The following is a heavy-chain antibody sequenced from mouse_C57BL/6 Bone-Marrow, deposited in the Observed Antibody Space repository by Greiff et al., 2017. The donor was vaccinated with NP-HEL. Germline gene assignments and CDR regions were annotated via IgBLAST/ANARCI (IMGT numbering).Heavy chain of an antibody. D-gene: IGHD1-1*01. V-gene: IGHV5-6*01. CDR1: GFTFSSYG. CDR2: ISSGGSYT. J-gene: IGHJ3*01. CDR3: ARQGYYYGRFAY. Sequence: EVQVVESGGDLVKPGGSLKLSCAASGFTFSSYGMSWVRQTPDKRLEWVATISSGGSYTYYPDSVKGRFTISRDNAKNTLYLQMSSLKSEDTAMYYCARQGYYYGRFAYWGQGTLVTVSA.